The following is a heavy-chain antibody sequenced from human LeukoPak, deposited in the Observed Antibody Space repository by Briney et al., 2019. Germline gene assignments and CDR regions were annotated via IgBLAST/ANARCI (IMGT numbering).Heavy chain of an antibody. Sequence: SETLSLTCAVYGGSFSGYYWSWIRQPPGKGLEWIGEINHSGSTNYNPSLKSRVTISVDTSKNQFSLKLSSVTAADTAVYYCARGTTYYYGSGSYGWFDPWGQGTLVTVSS. CDR3: ARGTTYYYGSGSYGWFDP. D-gene: IGHD3-10*01. CDR2: INHSGST. V-gene: IGHV4-34*01. J-gene: IGHJ5*02. CDR1: GGSFSGYY.